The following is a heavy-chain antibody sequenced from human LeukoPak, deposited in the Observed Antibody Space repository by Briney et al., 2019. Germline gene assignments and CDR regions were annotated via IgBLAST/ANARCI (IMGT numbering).Heavy chain of an antibody. CDR1: GGSISSNTNY. Sequence: SETLSLTCTVSGGSISSNTNYWGWIRQPPGKGLEWIGRIYYSGSTNYNPSLKSRVTISVDTSKNQFSLKLSSVTAADTAVYYCAGDESSWKHDAFDIWGQGTMVTVSS. CDR2: IYYSGST. J-gene: IGHJ3*02. D-gene: IGHD6-13*01. V-gene: IGHV4-39*02. CDR3: AGDESSWKHDAFDI.